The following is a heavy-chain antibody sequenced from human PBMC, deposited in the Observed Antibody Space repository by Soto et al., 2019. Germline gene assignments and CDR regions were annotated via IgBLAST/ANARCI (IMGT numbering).Heavy chain of an antibody. J-gene: IGHJ4*02. D-gene: IGHD2-8*01. CDR3: ARDCTNGVCPFDY. V-gene: IGHV1-8*01. Sequence: ASVNVSCKASGYTFTSYDINWVRQATGQGLEWMGWMNPNSGNTGYAQKFQGRVTMTRNTSISTAYMELSSLRSEDTAVYYCARDCTNGVCPFDYWGQGTLVTVSS. CDR1: GYTFTSYD. CDR2: MNPNSGNT.